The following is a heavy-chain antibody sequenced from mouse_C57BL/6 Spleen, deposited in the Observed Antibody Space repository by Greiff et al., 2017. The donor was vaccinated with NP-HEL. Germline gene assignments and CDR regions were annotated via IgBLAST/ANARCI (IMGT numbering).Heavy chain of an antibody. Sequence: VKLQQSGAELVRPGTSVKVSCKASGYAFTNYLIEWVKQRPGQGLEWIGVINPGSGGTNYNEKFKGKATLTADKSSSTAYMQLSSLTSEDSAVYFCARAGLYYDYDDYFDYWGQGTTLTVSS. V-gene: IGHV1-54*01. CDR3: ARAGLYYDYDDYFDY. CDR2: INPGSGGT. D-gene: IGHD2-4*01. J-gene: IGHJ2*01. CDR1: GYAFTNYL.